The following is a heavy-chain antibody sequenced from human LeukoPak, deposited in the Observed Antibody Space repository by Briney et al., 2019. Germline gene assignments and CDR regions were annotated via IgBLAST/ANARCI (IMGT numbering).Heavy chain of an antibody. CDR1: GFTFSSSW. Sequence: PGGSLRLSCVASGFTFSSSWMSWVRQAPGMGLEWVSSITSSGNYIYYADSVKGRFTIPRDNAKNSLYLQMNSLRAEDTAVYYCARDGDGYNLDYWGQGILVTVSS. V-gene: IGHV3-21*01. CDR2: ITSSGNYI. J-gene: IGHJ4*02. D-gene: IGHD5-24*01. CDR3: ARDGDGYNLDY.